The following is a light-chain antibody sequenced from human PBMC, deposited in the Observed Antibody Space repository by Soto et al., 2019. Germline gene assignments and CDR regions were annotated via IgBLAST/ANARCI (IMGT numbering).Light chain of an antibody. CDR3: LQDYSFPLT. CDR2: AVS. CDR1: QGSRND. Sequence: AIHTTQWPSALSAKVGERVIITSRASQGSRNDVGWYQQKPGKAPKLLIYAVSSLQSGVPSRFSGSGSGTDFILTISSLQPEDFATYYCLQDYSFPLTFCGGAK. V-gene: IGKV1-6*01. J-gene: IGKJ4*01.